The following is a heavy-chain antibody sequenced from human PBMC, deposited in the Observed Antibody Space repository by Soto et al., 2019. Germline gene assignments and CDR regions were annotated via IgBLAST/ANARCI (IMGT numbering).Heavy chain of an antibody. Sequence: PGGSLRLSCAGSGFTLSVHYIDWVRQAPGKGLEWVSYISSSGNSIYYADSVRGRFTVSRDNAKNSLFLQMNSLRAEDTAVYYCARRAAAGRSFDYWGLGTLVTVSS. J-gene: IGHJ4*02. V-gene: IGHV3-11*01. CDR1: GFTLSVHY. CDR3: ARRAAAGRSFDY. CDR2: ISSSGNSI. D-gene: IGHD6-13*01.